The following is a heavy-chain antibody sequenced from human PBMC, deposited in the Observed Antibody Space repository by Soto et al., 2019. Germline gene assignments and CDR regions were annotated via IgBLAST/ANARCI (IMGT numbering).Heavy chain of an antibody. CDR2: IKQDGSER. CDR1: GFTFSSYW. CDR3: PRHWLTPAAGPGYFQH. V-gene: IGHV3-7*03. D-gene: IGHD6-13*01. Sequence: GGSLRLSCAASGFTFSSYWMSWVRQAPGKGLEWVASIKQDGSERYYVDSVKGRFTISRDNAKNPLYLQMNSLRAEDTAVYYFPRHWLTPAAGPGYFQHWGQGTLGTV. J-gene: IGHJ1*01.